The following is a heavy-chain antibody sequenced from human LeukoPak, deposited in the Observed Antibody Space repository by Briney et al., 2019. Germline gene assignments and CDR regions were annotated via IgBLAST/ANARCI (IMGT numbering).Heavy chain of an antibody. V-gene: IGHV3-33*06. Sequence: GGSLRLSCAASGFTFSTSGMHWVRQPPGKGLEWVAVIYYDGNKKYYADSVKGRFTISRDNSKNTLYLQMSSLRVEDTAVYYCAKDVSTGYSYFDCWGQGTLVTVSS. CDR1: GFTFSTSG. J-gene: IGHJ4*02. CDR3: AKDVSTGYSYFDC. CDR2: IYYDGNKK. D-gene: IGHD3-22*01.